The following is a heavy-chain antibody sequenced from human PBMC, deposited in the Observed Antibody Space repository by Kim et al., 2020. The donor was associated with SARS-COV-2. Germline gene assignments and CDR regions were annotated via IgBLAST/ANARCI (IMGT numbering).Heavy chain of an antibody. V-gene: IGHV3-48*01. Sequence: GGSLRLSWGASGFTFSSYTMNWVRLSPGKGLEWISYISGNGNTTIYADSVKGRFTISRDNAKKSLYLQLNSLRAEDTAVYYCARDFSLGYWGQGTLVSVS. CDR1: GFTFSSYT. J-gene: IGHJ4*02. CDR3: ARDFSLGY. D-gene: IGHD3-16*01. CDR2: ISGNGNTT.